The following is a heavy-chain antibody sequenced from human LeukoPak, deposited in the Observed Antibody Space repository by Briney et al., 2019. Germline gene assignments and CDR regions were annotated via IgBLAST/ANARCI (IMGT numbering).Heavy chain of an antibody. CDR3: ARDRIAVAGMGAFQH. Sequence: PGGSLRLSCAASRFTFSTYAMHWVRHAPGKGLEWVAGISNDGTNEDHADSVKGRFTISRDNSKNTLYLQMNSLRAEDTAIYYCARDRIAVAGMGAFQHWGQGTLVTVSS. CDR2: ISNDGTNE. CDR1: RFTFSTYA. D-gene: IGHD6-19*01. V-gene: IGHV3-30-3*01. J-gene: IGHJ1*01.